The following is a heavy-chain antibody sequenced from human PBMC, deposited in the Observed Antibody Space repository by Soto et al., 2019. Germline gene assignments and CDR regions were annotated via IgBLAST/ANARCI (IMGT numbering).Heavy chain of an antibody. J-gene: IGHJ4*02. D-gene: IGHD1-1*01. Sequence: PQEKRRHTRTVSGGMLSGCCWRWGRQPVGKGLEWIGRIYTSGNTDYNPSLKSRVTMSSDKSENPLSLKVTSVTAADTAVYFFAREDQLGHFDYWGQGPPVTVS. CDR3: AREDQLGHFDY. CDR1: GGMLSGCC. CDR2: IYTSGNT. V-gene: IGHV4-4*07.